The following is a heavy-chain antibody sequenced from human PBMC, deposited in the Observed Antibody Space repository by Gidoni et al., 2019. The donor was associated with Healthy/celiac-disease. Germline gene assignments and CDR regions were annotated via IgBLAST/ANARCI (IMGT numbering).Heavy chain of an antibody. CDR1: GGSFSGYY. CDR3: ARGLNPHYSSGWRDRRWFDP. Sequence: QVQLQQWGAGLLKPSETLSLTCAVYGGSFSGYYWSWIRQPPGKGLEWIGEINHSGSTNYNPSLKSRVTISVDTSKNQFSLKLSSVTAADTAVYYCARGLNPHYSSGWRDRRWFDPWGQGTLVTVSS. J-gene: IGHJ5*02. D-gene: IGHD6-19*01. CDR2: INHSGST. V-gene: IGHV4-34*01.